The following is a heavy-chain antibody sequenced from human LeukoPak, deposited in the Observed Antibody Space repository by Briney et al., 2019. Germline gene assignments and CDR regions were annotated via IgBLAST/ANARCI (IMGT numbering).Heavy chain of an antibody. V-gene: IGHV3-11*06. Sequence: SGGSLRLSCAASGFTLSDYYISWIRQAPGKGLEWVSYISSSRSYTNYADSVKGRFTISRDNAKNSLYLQMNSLRAEDTAVYYCARFHSSGYPYFDYWGQGTLVTVSS. CDR2: ISSSRSYT. CDR3: ARFHSSGYPYFDY. D-gene: IGHD3-22*01. CDR1: GFTLSDYY. J-gene: IGHJ4*02.